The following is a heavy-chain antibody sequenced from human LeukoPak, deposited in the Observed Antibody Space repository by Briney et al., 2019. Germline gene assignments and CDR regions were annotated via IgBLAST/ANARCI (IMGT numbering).Heavy chain of an antibody. CDR2: ISYDGSNK. D-gene: IGHD3-10*02. Sequence: GGSLRLSCAASGFTFSTYNINWVRQAPGKGLEWVAVISYDGSNKYYADSVKGRFTISRDNSKNTLYLQMNSLRAEDTAVYYCAKDLLGSGSSLGPDYWGQGTLVTVSS. V-gene: IGHV3-30*18. CDR1: GFTFSTYN. CDR3: AKDLLGSGSSLGPDY. J-gene: IGHJ4*02.